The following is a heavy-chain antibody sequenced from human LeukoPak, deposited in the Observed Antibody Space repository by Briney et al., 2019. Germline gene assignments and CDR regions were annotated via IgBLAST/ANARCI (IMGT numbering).Heavy chain of an antibody. CDR3: ARANGSGSYYPLYY. V-gene: IGHV1-2*02. CDR2: ISPNSGGT. D-gene: IGHD3-10*01. CDR1: GYTFTGYY. Sequence: ASVKVSCKASGYTFTGYYMHWVRQAPGLGLEWMGWISPNSGGTNYAQKFQGRVTMTRDTSISTAYMELSRLRSDDTAVYYCARANGSGSYYPLYYWGPGTLVTVSS. J-gene: IGHJ4*02.